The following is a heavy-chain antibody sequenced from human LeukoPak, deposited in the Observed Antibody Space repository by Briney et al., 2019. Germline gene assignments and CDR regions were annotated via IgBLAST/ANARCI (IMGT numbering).Heavy chain of an antibody. CDR2: IYTSGST. Sequence: SETLSLTCTVSGGSISSGSYYWSWIRQPAGKGLEWIGRIYTSGSTNYNPSLKSRVTISVDTSKNQFSLKLSSVTAADTAVYYCARGVGYSSGWYARDWGQGTLVTVSS. CDR1: GGSISSGSYY. D-gene: IGHD6-19*01. J-gene: IGHJ4*02. CDR3: ARGVGYSSGWYARD. V-gene: IGHV4-61*02.